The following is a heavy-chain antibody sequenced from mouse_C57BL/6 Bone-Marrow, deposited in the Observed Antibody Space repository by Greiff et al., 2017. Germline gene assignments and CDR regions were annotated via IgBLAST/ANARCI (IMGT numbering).Heavy chain of an antibody. V-gene: IGHV1-26*01. Sequence: EVQLQQSGPELVKPGASVKISCKASGYTFTDYYMNWVKQSHGKSLEWIGDINPNNGGTSYNQKFKGKATLTVDKSSSTAYMEVRSLTSEDSAVYYCARWAGTFDYWGQGTTLTVSS. D-gene: IGHD4-1*01. CDR1: GYTFTDYY. J-gene: IGHJ2*01. CDR2: INPNNGGT. CDR3: ARWAGTFDY.